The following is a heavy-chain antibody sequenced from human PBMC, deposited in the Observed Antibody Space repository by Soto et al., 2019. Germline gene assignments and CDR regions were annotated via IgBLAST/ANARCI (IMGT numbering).Heavy chain of an antibody. D-gene: IGHD2-2*02. CDR1: GYTFTGYY. J-gene: IGHJ4*02. CDR3: ATQRLYCSSTSCYTTGFDY. V-gene: IGHV1-2*04. CDR2: INPNSGGT. Sequence: ASVKVSCKASGYTFTGYYMHWVRQAPGQGLEWMGWINPNSGGTNYAQKFQGWVTMTRDTSISTAYMELSRLRSDDTAVYYCATQRLYCSSTSCYTTGFDYWGQGTLVT.